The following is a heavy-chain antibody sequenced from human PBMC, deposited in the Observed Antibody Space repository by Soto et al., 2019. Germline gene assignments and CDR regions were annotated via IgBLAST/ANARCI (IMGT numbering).Heavy chain of an antibody. D-gene: IGHD6-19*01. CDR2: INHSGST. Sequence: QVQLQQWGAGLLKPSETLSLTCAVYGESFSGYYWSWIRQPPGKGLEWIGEINHSGSTNYNPSLKSRVTISADTSKNQFSLKLTSVTAADTAVYYCAGGKQWQTYWYFDLWGRGTLVTVSS. CDR3: AGGKQWQTYWYFDL. J-gene: IGHJ2*01. V-gene: IGHV4-34*01. CDR1: GESFSGYY.